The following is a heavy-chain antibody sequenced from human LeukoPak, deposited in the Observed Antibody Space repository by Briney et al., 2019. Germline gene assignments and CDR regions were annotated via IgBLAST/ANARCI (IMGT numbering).Heavy chain of an antibody. V-gene: IGHV3-66*01. Sequence: PAGGSLRLSCAASGFTFSNYNMHWVRQAPGKGLEWVSVIYSGGSTYYADSVKGRFTISRDNSKNTLYLQMNSLRAEDTAVYYCARVQKAPFPPLDYWGQGTLVTVSS. CDR1: GFTFSNYN. J-gene: IGHJ4*02. CDR2: IYSGGST. D-gene: IGHD1-1*01. CDR3: ARVQKAPFPPLDY.